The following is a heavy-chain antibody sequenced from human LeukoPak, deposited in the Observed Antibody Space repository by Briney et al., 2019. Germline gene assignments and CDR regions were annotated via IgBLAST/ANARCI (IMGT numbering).Heavy chain of an antibody. J-gene: IGHJ5*02. Sequence: SETLSLTCTVSGGSISSYYWSWIRQPTGKGLEWIGRIYTSGSTNYNPSLKSRVTISVDTSKNQFSLKLSSVTAADTAVYYCARSDDSSGSYWFDPWGQGTLVTVSS. D-gene: IGHD3-22*01. CDR3: ARSDDSSGSYWFDP. V-gene: IGHV4-4*07. CDR1: GGSISSYY. CDR2: IYTSGST.